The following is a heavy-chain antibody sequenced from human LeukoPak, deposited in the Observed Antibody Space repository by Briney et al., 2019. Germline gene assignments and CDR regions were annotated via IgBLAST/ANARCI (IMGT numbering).Heavy chain of an antibody. J-gene: IGHJ6*03. V-gene: IGHV3-23*01. CDR1: GFTFSSYA. CDR3: ARPEMRTAPKKYYYYYYMDV. D-gene: IGHD5-24*01. Sequence: GGSLRLSCAASGFTFSSYAMSWVRQAPGKGLEWVSGISGSGDSTYYADSVKGRFTTSRHNSKNTLYLQMNSLRAEDTAVYYCARPEMRTAPKKYYYYYYMDVWGKGTTVTVSS. CDR2: ISGSGDST.